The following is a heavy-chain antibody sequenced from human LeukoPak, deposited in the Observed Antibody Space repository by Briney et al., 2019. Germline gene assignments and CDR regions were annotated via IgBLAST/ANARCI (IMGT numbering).Heavy chain of an antibody. J-gene: IGHJ6*03. CDR2: INPNSGGT. V-gene: IGHV1-2*02. CDR3: ARATKGVPAAITLWHYYYYYMDV. CDR1: GYTFSGYY. Sequence: GASVKVSCKASGYTFSGYYMHWVRQAPGQGLEWMGWINPNSGGTYYTQKFQGRVTMTRDTSISTAYMELRSLRSDDTAVYYCARATKGVPAAITLWHYYYYYMDVWGKGTTVTISS. D-gene: IGHD2-2*01.